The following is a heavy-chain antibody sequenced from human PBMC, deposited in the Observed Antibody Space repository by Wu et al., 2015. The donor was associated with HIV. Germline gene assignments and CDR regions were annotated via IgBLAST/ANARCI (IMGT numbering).Heavy chain of an antibody. D-gene: IGHD1-1*01. Sequence: VQLLQSGTEVKKPGASVKVSCRASGYSFINYGISWVRQAPGQGLEWMGWISPYNGDTKYSQKFQDRVTMTTETSTSTAYMDLGSLRSDDTAVYYCARVPSYKPLDFWGQGTLVTVSS. J-gene: IGHJ4*02. CDR1: GYSFINYG. CDR2: ISPYNGDT. V-gene: IGHV1-18*01. CDR3: ARVPSYKPLDF.